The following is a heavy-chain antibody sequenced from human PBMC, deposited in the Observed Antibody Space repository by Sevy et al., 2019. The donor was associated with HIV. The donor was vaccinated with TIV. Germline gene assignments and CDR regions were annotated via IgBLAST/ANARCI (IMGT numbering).Heavy chain of an antibody. V-gene: IGHV3-21*01. J-gene: IGHJ6*02. CDR1: GFNFNKHF. Sequence: GGSLRLSCVGSGFNFNKHFMVWVRQAPGRGLQWVSSISSRSGYIFYSDSVRGRFTISRDNAKNSLFLEMNNLGVEDTAVYYCTRKASAAGTSFGLDVWGQGTTVTVSS. CDR2: ISSRSGYI. D-gene: IGHD6-13*01. CDR3: TRKASAAGTSFGLDV.